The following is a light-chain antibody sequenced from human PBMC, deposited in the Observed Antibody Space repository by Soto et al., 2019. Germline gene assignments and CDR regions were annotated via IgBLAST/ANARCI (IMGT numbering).Light chain of an antibody. CDR1: QSVGRNY. CDR3: QQYASSPLT. Sequence: EIVLTQSPGTLSWSPGERATLSCRASQSVGRNYLAWYQQKPGQAPRLLIYGASSRATGIPDRFSGSGSGTDFTLTISRLEPEDFAVYYCQQYASSPLTFGGGTEVEIK. CDR2: GAS. V-gene: IGKV3-20*01. J-gene: IGKJ4*01.